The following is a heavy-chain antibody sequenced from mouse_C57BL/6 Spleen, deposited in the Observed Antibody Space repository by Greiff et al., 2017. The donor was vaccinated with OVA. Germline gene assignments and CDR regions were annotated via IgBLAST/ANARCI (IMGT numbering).Heavy chain of an antibody. CDR3: ARYGNYAMDY. CDR2: ISSGSSTI. CDR1: GFTFSSFG. V-gene: IGHV5-17*02. D-gene: IGHD2-1*01. Sequence: EVQRVESGGGLVQPGGSRKLSCAASGFTFSSFGMHWVRQAPEKGLEWVAYISSGSSTIYYADTVKGRFTISRDNPKNTLFLQMTSVRSEDTAMYYCARYGNYAMDYWGQGTSVTVSS. J-gene: IGHJ4*01.